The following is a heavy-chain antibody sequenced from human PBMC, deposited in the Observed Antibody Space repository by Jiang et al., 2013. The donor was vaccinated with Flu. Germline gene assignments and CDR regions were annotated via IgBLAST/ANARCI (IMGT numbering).Heavy chain of an antibody. J-gene: IGHJ5*02. Sequence: SGAEVKKPGASVKVSCKASGYTFTSYYMHWVRQAPGQGLEWMGIINPSGGSTSYAQKFQGRVTMTRDTSTSTVYMELSSLRSEDTAVYYCAREDYGSGSFNWFDPWGQGPWSPSPQ. D-gene: IGHD3-10*01. CDR2: INPSGGST. V-gene: IGHV1-46*01. CDR3: AREDYGSGSFNWFDP. CDR1: GYTFTSYY.